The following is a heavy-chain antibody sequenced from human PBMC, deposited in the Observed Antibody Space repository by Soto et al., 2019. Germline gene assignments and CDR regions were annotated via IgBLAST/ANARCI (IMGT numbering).Heavy chain of an antibody. D-gene: IGHD2-15*01. CDR3: ARGRYCLTGRCFPNWFDS. J-gene: IGHJ5*01. V-gene: IGHV4-30-4*01. CDR2: IYKSATT. CDR1: GDSIASVDYF. Sequence: SETLSLTCSVSGDSIASVDYFWAWIRQPPGQALEYIGYIYKSATTYYNPSFESRVAISLDTSKSQFSLNVTSVTAADTAVYFCARGRYCLTGRCFPNWFDSWGQGTLVTVSS.